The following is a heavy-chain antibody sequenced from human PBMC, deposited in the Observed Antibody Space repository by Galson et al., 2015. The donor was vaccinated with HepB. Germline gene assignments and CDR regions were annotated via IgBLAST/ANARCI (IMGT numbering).Heavy chain of an antibody. CDR2: IKQDGSEK. Sequence: SLRLSCAASGFIFSSYWMSWVRQAPGKGLEWVANIKQDGSEKYYVDSVKGRFTISRDNAKNSLYLQMNSLRAEDTAVYYCARAGANYYGSGSYGGYGMDVWGQGTTVTVSS. CDR3: ARAGANYYGSGSYGGYGMDV. CDR1: GFIFSSYW. J-gene: IGHJ6*02. V-gene: IGHV3-7*03. D-gene: IGHD3-10*01.